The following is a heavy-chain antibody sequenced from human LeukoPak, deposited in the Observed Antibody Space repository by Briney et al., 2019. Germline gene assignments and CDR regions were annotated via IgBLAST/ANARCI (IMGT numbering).Heavy chain of an antibody. CDR1: GYSFTSYW. V-gene: IGHV5-51*01. CDR3: ARLLDDYGDYVADY. CDR2: IYPGVSHT. J-gene: IGHJ4*02. Sequence: GESLKISCQGSGYSFTSYWIGWVRQMHGKGLEWLGIIYPGVSHTRYSPSLQGQVTISADKSISTAYLQWSSLKASDTAMYYCARLLDDYGDYVADYWGQGTLVTVSS. D-gene: IGHD4-17*01.